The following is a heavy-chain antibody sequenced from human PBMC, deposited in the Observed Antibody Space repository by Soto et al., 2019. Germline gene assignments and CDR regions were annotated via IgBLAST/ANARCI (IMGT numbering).Heavy chain of an antibody. Sequence: EVQLVESGGGLVQPGGSLRLSCAASGFTVSSKYMTWVRQAPGKGLEWVSLIQSGGTTYYADSVKGRFTISRDTSENTLHLQMDSLRVEDTAVYYCARDDVLCDGGRCYGMGLEVWGKGTTVTVSS. CDR3: ARDDVLCDGGRCYGMGLEV. CDR2: IQSGGTT. J-gene: IGHJ6*01. D-gene: IGHD2-15*01. V-gene: IGHV3-66*01. CDR1: GFTVSSKY.